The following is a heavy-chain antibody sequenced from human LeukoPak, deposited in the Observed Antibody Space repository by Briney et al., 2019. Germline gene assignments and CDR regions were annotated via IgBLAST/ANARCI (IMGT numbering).Heavy chain of an antibody. Sequence: GGSLRLSCAASGFTFSRHGMHWVRQAQGKGPEWVAVIWYDGSQKHYRDSVKGRFTISRDNSKNTLYLQMNSLRAEDTAAYYCARDSPTDWFFDLWGRGTLVTVSS. CDR1: GFTFSRHG. CDR2: IWYDGSQK. J-gene: IGHJ2*01. D-gene: IGHD4-17*01. CDR3: ARDSPTDWFFDL. V-gene: IGHV3-33*01.